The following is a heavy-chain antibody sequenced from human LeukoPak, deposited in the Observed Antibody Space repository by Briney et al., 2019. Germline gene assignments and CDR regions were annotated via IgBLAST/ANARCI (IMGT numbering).Heavy chain of an antibody. CDR3: ARSLGGFGDRYFDY. Sequence: GASVKVSCKASGYTFTNYYIHWVRQAPGQGLEWMGIINPSDGSTGYAQKFQGRVTMTRDMSTSTVYMELSSLRSEDTAVYYCARSLGGFGDRYFDYWGQGTLVTVSS. J-gene: IGHJ4*02. V-gene: IGHV1-46*01. D-gene: IGHD3-10*01. CDR1: GYTFTNYY. CDR2: INPSDGST.